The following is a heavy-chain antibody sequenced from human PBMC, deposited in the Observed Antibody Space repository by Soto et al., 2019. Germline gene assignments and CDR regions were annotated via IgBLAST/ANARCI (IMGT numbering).Heavy chain of an antibody. CDR1: GGSISSGGYS. V-gene: IGHV4-61*08. D-gene: IGHD3-22*01. Sequence: SETLSLTCAVSGGSISSGGYSWSWIRQPPGKGLEWIGYIYYSGSTNYNPSLKSRVTISVDTSKNQFSLKLSSVTAADTAVYYCAREDDSSGYFFDYWGQGTLVTVSS. CDR2: IYYSGST. CDR3: AREDDSSGYFFDY. J-gene: IGHJ4*02.